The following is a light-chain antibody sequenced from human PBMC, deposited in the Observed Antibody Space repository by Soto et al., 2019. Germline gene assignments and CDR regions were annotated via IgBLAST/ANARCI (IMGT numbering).Light chain of an antibody. Sequence: QSVLTQPPSASGSPGQSVTISCTGTTSDVGGYNYVSWYQQHPGKAPKLMIYEVSKRPSGVPDRFSGSKSGNAASLTVSGLQDEDDADYYCSSYAGRNSEVFGTGTKVTVL. J-gene: IGLJ1*01. V-gene: IGLV2-8*01. CDR1: TSDVGGYNY. CDR3: SSYAGRNSEV. CDR2: EVS.